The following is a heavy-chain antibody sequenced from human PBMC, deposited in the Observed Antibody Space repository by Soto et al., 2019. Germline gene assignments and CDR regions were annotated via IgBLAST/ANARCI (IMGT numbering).Heavy chain of an antibody. CDR3: ARDQSGAAYF. Sequence: QVQLQESGPGLVEPSETLSLTCTVSGDSMSRYYWSWIRQSAEKGLEWIGRISATATTSYIPSLKSQLTLSVDTSKNRFSLNLKSVTAADTAVYFCARDQSGAAYFWGQGTVVTVS. CDR2: ISATATT. J-gene: IGHJ3*01. D-gene: IGHD3-16*01. V-gene: IGHV4-4*07. CDR1: GDSMSRYY.